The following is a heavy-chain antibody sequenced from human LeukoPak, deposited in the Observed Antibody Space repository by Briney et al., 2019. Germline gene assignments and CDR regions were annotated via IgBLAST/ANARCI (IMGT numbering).Heavy chain of an antibody. CDR2: ISYDGSNQ. J-gene: IGHJ4*02. V-gene: IGHV3-30*18. CDR3: AKGYDLWSGYSDF. D-gene: IGHD3-3*01. Sequence: GRSLRLSCAASGFTFRSYGMPWVRQAPGKGLEWVAVISYDGSNQYYADSVKGRFTISRDNSKNTLYLQMNSLRPEDTAEYYCAKGYDLWSGYSDFWGQGTLVTVSS. CDR1: GFTFRSYG.